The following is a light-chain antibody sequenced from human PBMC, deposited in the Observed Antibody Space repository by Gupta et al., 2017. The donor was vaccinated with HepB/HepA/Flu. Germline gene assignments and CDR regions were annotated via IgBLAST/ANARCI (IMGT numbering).Light chain of an antibody. CDR3: QQYDNLPSRT. CDR1: QDISNY. V-gene: IGKV1-33*01. Sequence: DIQMTQSPSSLSASVGDRVTITRQASQDISNYLNWYQQKPGKAPKLLIYDASNLETGVPSRFSGSGSGTDFTFTISSLQPEDIATYYCQQYDNLPSRTFGQGTKLEIK. CDR2: DAS. J-gene: IGKJ2*01.